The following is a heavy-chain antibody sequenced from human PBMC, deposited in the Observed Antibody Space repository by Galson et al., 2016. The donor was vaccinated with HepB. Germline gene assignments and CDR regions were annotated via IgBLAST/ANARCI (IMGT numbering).Heavy chain of an antibody. J-gene: IGHJ4*02. Sequence: CAISGDSVSSNSAGWYWFRQSPSRGLEWLGRTFYRPNWQTDYAESVKSRITLNPDTSKNQFSLQLSPVTPEDTAVYYCARGFILVDGYNWAGFDYWGQGTLVTVSS. CDR2: TFYRPNWQT. D-gene: IGHD5-24*01. CDR3: ARGFILVDGYNWAGFDY. V-gene: IGHV6-1*01. CDR1: GDSVSSNSAG.